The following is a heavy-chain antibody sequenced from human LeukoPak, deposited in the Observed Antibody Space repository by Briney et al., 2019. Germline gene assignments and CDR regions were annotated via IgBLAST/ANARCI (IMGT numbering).Heavy chain of an antibody. J-gene: IGHJ4*02. CDR2: IYPGDSDT. Sequence: GESLKISCQASGYNFATYWLGWVRQMPGRGLEWMGIIYPGDSDTTYSPSFQGLVTISADKSISTAYLQWSSLKASDTAMYYCVRLNSGGFDYWGQGTLVTVSS. CDR1: GYNFATYW. V-gene: IGHV5-51*01. CDR3: VRLNSGGFDY. D-gene: IGHD3-10*01.